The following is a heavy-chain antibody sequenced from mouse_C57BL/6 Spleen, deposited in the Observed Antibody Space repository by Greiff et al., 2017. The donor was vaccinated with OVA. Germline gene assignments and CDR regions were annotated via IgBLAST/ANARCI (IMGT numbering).Heavy chain of an antibody. CDR2: ISSGSSTI. CDR1: GFTFSDYG. J-gene: IGHJ3*01. Sequence: EVKLVESGGGLVKPGGSLKLSCAASGFTFSDYGMHWVRQAPAKGLEWVAYISSGSSTIYYADTVKGRFTISRDNAKNTMFLQMTSLRSEDTAMYYCARPTSTMITTRFAYWGQGTLVTVSA. CDR3: ARPTSTMITTRFAY. V-gene: IGHV5-17*01. D-gene: IGHD2-4*01.